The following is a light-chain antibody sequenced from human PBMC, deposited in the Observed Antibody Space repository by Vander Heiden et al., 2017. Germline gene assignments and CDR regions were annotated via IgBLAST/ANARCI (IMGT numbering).Light chain of an antibody. J-gene: IGLJ2*01. CDR2: SNN. Sequence: QSVLTQPPSASGTPGQRATISCSGSSSNIGSNTVHWYQQLPGTAPKLLIYSNNQRPSGVPDRFSGSKSGTSASLAISGLQAEDEADYYCAAWDDSLNGPVFGGGTKLTVL. V-gene: IGLV1-44*01. CDR3: AAWDDSLNGPV. CDR1: SSNIGSNT.